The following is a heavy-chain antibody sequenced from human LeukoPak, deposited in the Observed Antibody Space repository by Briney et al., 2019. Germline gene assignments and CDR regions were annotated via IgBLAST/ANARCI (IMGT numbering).Heavy chain of an antibody. D-gene: IGHD6-13*01. CDR1: GGSFSSYY. Sequence: PSETLSLTCTVSGGSFSSYYWSWLRQPGGKGLEWIGRIHTSGSTNYNPSLKSRVTMSVDTSKDQFSLKLSSVTAADTAVYYCAKDRGYSSSWYYFDYWGQGTLVTVSS. J-gene: IGHJ4*02. CDR3: AKDRGYSSSWYYFDY. CDR2: IHTSGST. V-gene: IGHV4-4*07.